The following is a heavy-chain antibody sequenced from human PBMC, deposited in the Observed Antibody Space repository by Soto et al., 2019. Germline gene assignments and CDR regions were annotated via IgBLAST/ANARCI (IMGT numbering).Heavy chain of an antibody. CDR2: MNPNRGNT. CDR1: GYTFTSYD. D-gene: IGHD6-6*01. Sequence: ASVKVSCKASGYTFTSYDINWVRQATGQGLEWMGCMNPNRGNTGYAQKFQGRVTMTRNTSISTAYMEPCTLRSEDTAVYYCSRGRSIRNWFDPWGQGTLVTVS. CDR3: SRGRSIRNWFDP. J-gene: IGHJ5*02. V-gene: IGHV1-8*01.